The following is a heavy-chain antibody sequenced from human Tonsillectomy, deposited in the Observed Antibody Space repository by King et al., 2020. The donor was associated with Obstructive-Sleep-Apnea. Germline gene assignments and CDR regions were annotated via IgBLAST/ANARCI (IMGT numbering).Heavy chain of an antibody. Sequence: VQLVESGGGVVQPGRSLRLSCVASGFSFNNYGMHWVRQIPGKGLEWVTFIRYDGSNKEYADSVKGRFTISRDNSKNTLYVQMNSLRTEDTAVYYCATVSGTTSGAFDIWGQGTMVTVSS. CDR3: ATVSGTTSGAFDI. D-gene: IGHD1-20*01. J-gene: IGHJ3*02. CDR1: GFSFNNYG. V-gene: IGHV3-30*02. CDR2: IRYDGSNK.